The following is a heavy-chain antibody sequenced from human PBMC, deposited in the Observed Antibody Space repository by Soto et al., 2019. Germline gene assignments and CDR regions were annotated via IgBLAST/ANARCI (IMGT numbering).Heavy chain of an antibody. V-gene: IGHV2-26*01. CDR2: IFSNDEK. Sequence: QVTLKEAGPVLVKPTDTLTLNFTVSGFALSNDRMGVSWIRQPPGQALEWLAHIFSNDEKSYSTSLKSRLTLSKDTSKRQVVLTMHNMDHVETAPYYCARTGGGIWFGELDLYYWVQGTLVTVSS. J-gene: IGHJ4*02. CDR3: ARTGGGIWFGELDLYY. CDR1: GFALSNDRMG. D-gene: IGHD3-10*01.